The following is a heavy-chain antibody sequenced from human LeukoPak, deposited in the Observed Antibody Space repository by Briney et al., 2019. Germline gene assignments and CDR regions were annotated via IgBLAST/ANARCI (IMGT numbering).Heavy chain of an antibody. D-gene: IGHD2-2*02. V-gene: IGHV3-53*01. CDR2: TYSGGNT. J-gene: IGHJ4*02. CDR1: GFTVTSNH. CDR3: ARAYCNSISCYTFDY. Sequence: GGSLRLSCAASGFTVTSNHMSWVRQAPGKGLEWVSVTYSGGNTYYADSVKGRFTISGDNSKSTLNLQMNSLRAEDTAVYYCARAYCNSISCYTFDYWGQGTLVTVSS.